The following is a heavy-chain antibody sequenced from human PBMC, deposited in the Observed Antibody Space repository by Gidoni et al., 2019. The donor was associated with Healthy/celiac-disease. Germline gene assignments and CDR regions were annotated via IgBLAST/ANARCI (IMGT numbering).Heavy chain of an antibody. CDR2: NKSNTDGGKT. Sequence: VQLVASGGGLVQPGGSLRLSCAASGFTFSNAWMSWVRQAPGKGLGWGERNKSNTDGGKTDYAAPVKGRFTISRDESKNTLYLQMNSLKTEDTAVYYCTTGGHSDGSGFDYWGQGTLVTVSS. CDR1: GFTFSNAW. CDR3: TTGGHSDGSGFDY. D-gene: IGHD5-18*01. V-gene: IGHV3-15*01. J-gene: IGHJ4*02.